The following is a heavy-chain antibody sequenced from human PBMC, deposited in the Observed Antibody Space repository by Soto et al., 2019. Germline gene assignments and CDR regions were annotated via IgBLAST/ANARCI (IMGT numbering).Heavy chain of an antibody. CDR3: ARAYGANSYYFDY. J-gene: IGHJ4*02. CDR1: GFPFSSYG. Sequence: QVQLVESGGGVVQPGRSLRLSCAASGFPFSSYGMHWVRQAPGKGLEWVALIWYDGSNKYYADSVKGRFTISRDNSKNTLYLQMNSLRAEDTAVYYCARAYGANSYYFDYWGQGTLVTVSS. V-gene: IGHV3-33*01. CDR2: IWYDGSNK. D-gene: IGHD4-17*01.